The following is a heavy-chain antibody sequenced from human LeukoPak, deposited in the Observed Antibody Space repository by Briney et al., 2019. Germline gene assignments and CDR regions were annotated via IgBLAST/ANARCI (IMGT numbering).Heavy chain of an antibody. J-gene: IGHJ4*02. Sequence: GGSLRLSCAASGFTFSSYWMRWVRQDPGKGLVWVSRIDTDGSSTIYADSVKGRFTISRDNAKNTLYLQMNSLRAEDTSVYYCTRGYVGIDYWGRGTLVTVSS. CDR3: TRGYVGIDY. D-gene: IGHD2-2*01. V-gene: IGHV3-74*01. CDR2: IDTDGSST. CDR1: GFTFSSYW.